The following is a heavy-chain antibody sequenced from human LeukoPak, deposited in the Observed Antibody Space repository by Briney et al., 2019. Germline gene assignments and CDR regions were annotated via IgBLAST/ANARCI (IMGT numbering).Heavy chain of an antibody. D-gene: IGHD5-18*01. CDR1: GGSISSSNW. CDR2: IYHSGST. Sequence: PSETLSLTCAVSGGSISSSNWWSWVRQPPGKGLEWIGEIYHSGSTNYNPSLKSRVTISVDKSKNQFSLKLSSVTAADTAVYYCARDTGYSYGHDAFDIWGQGTMVTVSS. V-gene: IGHV4-4*02. J-gene: IGHJ3*02. CDR3: ARDTGYSYGHDAFDI.